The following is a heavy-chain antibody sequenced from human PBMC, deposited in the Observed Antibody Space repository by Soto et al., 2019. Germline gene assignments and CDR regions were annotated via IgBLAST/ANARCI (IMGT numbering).Heavy chain of an antibody. CDR3: AADSIQQWPNY. V-gene: IGHV1-46*01. J-gene: IGHJ4*02. CDR1: GYTFTSYY. D-gene: IGHD6-19*01. CDR2: INPSGGST. Sequence: GASVKVSCKASGYTFTSYYMHWVRQAPGQGLEWMGIINPSGGSTSYAQKFQGRVTMTRDMSTGTAYMELSGLRSDDTAVYYCAADSIQQWPNYWGQGTVVTVSS.